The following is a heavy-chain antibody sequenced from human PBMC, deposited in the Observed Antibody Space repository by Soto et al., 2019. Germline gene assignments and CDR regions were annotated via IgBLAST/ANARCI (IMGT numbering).Heavy chain of an antibody. CDR3: AKVGSGLYYFDY. Sequence: LRLSCAASGFTFSNYPMSWVRQAPGKGLEWVSGMSGSGASTYYADSVKGRFTISRDNSKNTLYLQMNSLRGEDTAIYYCAKVGSGLYYFDYWGQGTLVTVSS. V-gene: IGHV3-23*01. J-gene: IGHJ4*02. D-gene: IGHD6-19*01. CDR2: MSGSGAST. CDR1: GFTFSNYP.